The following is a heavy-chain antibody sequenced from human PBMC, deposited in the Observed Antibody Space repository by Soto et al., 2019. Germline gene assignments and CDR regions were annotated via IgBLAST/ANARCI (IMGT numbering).Heavy chain of an antibody. CDR1: GFTFSSYA. CDR3: ASDSIRDAVGARRPGY. Sequence: QVQLVESGGGVVQPGRSLRLSCAASGFTFSSYAMHWVRQAPGKGLEWVAVISYDGSNKYYPDSVKGRFTSSRDNSKNTLNMQMNSLRAEDTAVYYSASDSIRDAVGARRPGYWGQGTLVTVSS. CDR2: ISYDGSNK. J-gene: IGHJ4*02. V-gene: IGHV3-30-3*01. D-gene: IGHD1-26*01.